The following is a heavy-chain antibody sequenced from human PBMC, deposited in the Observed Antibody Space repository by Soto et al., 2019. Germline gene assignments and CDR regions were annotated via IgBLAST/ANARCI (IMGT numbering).Heavy chain of an antibody. J-gene: IGHJ5*02. CDR2: IIPIFGTA. CDR3: ARDRGPSSGYYPYWFDP. Sequence: QVQLVQSGAEVKKPGSSVKVSYKASGGTFSNYAISWVRQAPGQGLEWMGGIIPIFGTANYAQKFQGRVTITADESTSTAYMELSSLRSEDTAVYYCARDRGPSSGYYPYWFDPWGQGTLVTVSS. D-gene: IGHD3-22*01. CDR1: GGTFSNYA. V-gene: IGHV1-69*12.